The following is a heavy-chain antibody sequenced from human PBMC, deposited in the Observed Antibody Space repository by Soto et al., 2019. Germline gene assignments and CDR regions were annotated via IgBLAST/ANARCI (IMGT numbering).Heavy chain of an antibody. V-gene: IGHV3-23*01. D-gene: IGHD2-15*01. CDR1: GFTFSSYA. Sequence: EVQLLESGGGLVQPGGSLRLSCAASGFTFSSYAMSWVRQAPGKGLEWVSAISGSGGSTYYADSVKGRFTIARDNPKNTLYLQMNSLRAEDTAVYYCAKDIVVVVAATPGMDVWGQGTTVTVSS. CDR2: ISGSGGST. J-gene: IGHJ6*02. CDR3: AKDIVVVVAATPGMDV.